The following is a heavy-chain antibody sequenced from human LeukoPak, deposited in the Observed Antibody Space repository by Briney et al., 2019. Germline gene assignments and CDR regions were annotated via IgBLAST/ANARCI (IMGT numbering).Heavy chain of an antibody. D-gene: IGHD3-16*01. CDR2: IYYSGST. V-gene: IGHV4-59*01. CDR1: GGSISSYY. CDR3: ARGTGSWGAFDI. J-gene: IGHJ3*02. Sequence: SETLSLTCTVSGGSISSYYWNWIRQPPGKGLEGIGYIYYSGSTNYNPSLKSRVTISVDTSKNQFSLKLSSVTAADTAVYYCARGTGSWGAFDIWGQGTMVTVSS.